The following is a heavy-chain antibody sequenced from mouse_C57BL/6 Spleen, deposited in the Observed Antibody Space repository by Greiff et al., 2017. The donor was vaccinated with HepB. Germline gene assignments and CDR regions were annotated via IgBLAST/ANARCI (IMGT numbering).Heavy chain of an antibody. CDR3: ARSTENYGPSY. D-gene: IGHD1-1*02. CDR1: GYSFSSYW. V-gene: IGHV1-80*01. Sequence: QVQLQQSGAELVKPGASVKISCKASGYSFSSYWMNWVKQRPGKGLEWIGQIYPGDGDTNYNGKFKGKATLTADKSSSTAYMQLSSLTSEDSAVYFCARSTENYGPSYWGQGTLVTVSA. J-gene: IGHJ3*01. CDR2: IYPGDGDT.